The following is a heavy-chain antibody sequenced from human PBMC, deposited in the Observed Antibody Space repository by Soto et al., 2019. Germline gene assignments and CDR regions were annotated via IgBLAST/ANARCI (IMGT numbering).Heavy chain of an antibody. J-gene: IGHJ4*02. Sequence: QVQLVESGGGVVQPGRSLRLSCAASGFTFSDYIMHWVRQAPGEGLAWVAMVLHDGNNKYYEDSVNGRFTISRDNYKNTLYLQMNSLRTEDTAMYYCARDDEDGSYCDLGYWGQGTLVTVSS. CDR1: GFTFSDYI. V-gene: IGHV3-30-3*01. CDR3: ARDDEDGSYCDLGY. D-gene: IGHD3-10*01. CDR2: VLHDGNNK.